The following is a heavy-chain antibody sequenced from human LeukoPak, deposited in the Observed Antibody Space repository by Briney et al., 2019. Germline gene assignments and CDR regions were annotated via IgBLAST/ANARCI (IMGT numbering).Heavy chain of an antibody. Sequence: SETLSLTCAVYGGSITGYYWSWIRQTPGRGLEWVGEIHYTGATSYNPSLKSRATISTDTSKNQFSLRLSSVTAADTAVYYCARGNILTGYCFDFWGQEALVTVSS. J-gene: IGHJ4*02. V-gene: IGHV4-34*01. CDR1: GGSITGYY. CDR2: IHYTGAT. CDR3: ARGNILTGYCFDF. D-gene: IGHD3-9*01.